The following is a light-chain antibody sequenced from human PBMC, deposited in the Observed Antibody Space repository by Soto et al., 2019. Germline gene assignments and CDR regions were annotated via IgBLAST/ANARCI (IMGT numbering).Light chain of an antibody. CDR3: QHTFNSHPWT. Sequence: DVQMTQSPSSLSASVGDTFTITCRASQNIDMYSNWYQQKPVNAPRVLXSGASNLQSGVPSRFSGSGSGTDFTLTISSLQYEDFSSHFCQHTFNSHPWTFGQGTKVDIK. J-gene: IGKJ1*01. CDR1: QNIDMY. V-gene: IGKV1-39*01. CDR2: GAS.